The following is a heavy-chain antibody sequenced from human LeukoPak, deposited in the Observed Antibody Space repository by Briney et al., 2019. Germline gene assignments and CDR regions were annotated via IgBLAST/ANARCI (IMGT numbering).Heavy chain of an antibody. CDR1: GFTFSSYA. CDR2: ISGSGGST. D-gene: IGHD3-3*01. V-gene: IGHV3-23*01. J-gene: IGHJ4*02. Sequence: GGSLRLSCAASGFTFSSYAMSWVRQAPGKGLEWVSAISGSGGSTYYADSVKGRFTISRDNSKNTLYLQMNSLRAEDTAVYYCAKDEYYDFWSGYYTEWGQGTLVTVSS. CDR3: AKDEYYDFWSGYYTE.